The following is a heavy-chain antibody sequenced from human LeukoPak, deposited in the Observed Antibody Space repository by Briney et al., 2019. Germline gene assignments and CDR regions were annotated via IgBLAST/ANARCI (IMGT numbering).Heavy chain of an antibody. CDR1: GGSFSGYY. D-gene: IGHD5-18*01. Sequence: PSETLSLTCAVNGGSFSGYYWSWIRQPPGKGLEWIGEINQSGSTNYNPSLKSRVTISLDTSNNQFSLKLNSVTAADTAVYYCARGRWTDTAMRYWGQGTLVTVSS. V-gene: IGHV4-34*01. CDR3: ARGRWTDTAMRY. CDR2: INQSGST. J-gene: IGHJ4*02.